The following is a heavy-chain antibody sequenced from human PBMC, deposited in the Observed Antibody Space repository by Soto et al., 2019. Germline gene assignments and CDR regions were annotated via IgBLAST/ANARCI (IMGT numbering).Heavy chain of an antibody. CDR2: IYHSGST. CDR1: GGSISSTNW. Sequence: PSETLSLTCAVSGGSISSTNWWSWVRQPPGKGVDWIGEIYHSGSTNYNPSLKSRVTISVDKSKNHFSLKLSSVTAADTAVYYCARASYDNSGLHFSFDLWGRGTRVTVS. D-gene: IGHD3-22*01. V-gene: IGHV4-4*02. J-gene: IGHJ2*01. CDR3: ARASYDNSGLHFSFDL.